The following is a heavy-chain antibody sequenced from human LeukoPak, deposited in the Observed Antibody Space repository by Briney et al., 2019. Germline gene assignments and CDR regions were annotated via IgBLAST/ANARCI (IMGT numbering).Heavy chain of an antibody. V-gene: IGHV1-2*06. D-gene: IGHD6-6*01. Sequence: ASVKVSCKASGYTFTGYYMHWVRQAPGQGLEWMGRTNPNSGGTNYAQKFQGRVTMTRDTSISTAYMELSRLRSDDTAVYYCARVVAARNSYIDLWGRGTLVTVSS. J-gene: IGHJ2*01. CDR2: TNPNSGGT. CDR1: GYTFTGYY. CDR3: ARVVAARNSYIDL.